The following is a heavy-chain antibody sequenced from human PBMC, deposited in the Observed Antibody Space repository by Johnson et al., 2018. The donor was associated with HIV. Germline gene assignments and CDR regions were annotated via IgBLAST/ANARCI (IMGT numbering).Heavy chain of an antibody. CDR3: ARDSPGAEWELRSGAFDI. D-gene: IGHD1-26*01. J-gene: IGHJ3*02. Sequence: EQLVESGGGLVKPGGSLRLSCAASGFTFSNAWMSWVRQAPGKGLEWVGRIKSKTDGGTTDYAAPVKGSYTITRDDSNNTLYLQMNSLKTEDTAVYYCARDSPGAEWELRSGAFDIWGQGTTVTVSS. CDR2: IKSKTDGGTT. V-gene: IGHV3-15*01. CDR1: GFTFSNAW.